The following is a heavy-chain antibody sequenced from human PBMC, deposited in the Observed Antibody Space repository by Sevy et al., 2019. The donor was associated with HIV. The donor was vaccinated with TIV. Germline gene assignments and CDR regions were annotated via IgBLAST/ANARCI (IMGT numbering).Heavy chain of an antibody. Sequence: SETLSLTCTVSGGSIGSSSYYWVWIRQPPGKGLEWIGSIYYTGTTYYNPSLKSRVTISADRSKNEFSLKLSSVAAADTAVYYCARPILNYFYGLDVWGRGTTVTVSS. J-gene: IGHJ6*02. CDR1: GGSIGSSSYY. V-gene: IGHV4-39*01. CDR3: ARPILNYFYGLDV. CDR2: IYYTGTT.